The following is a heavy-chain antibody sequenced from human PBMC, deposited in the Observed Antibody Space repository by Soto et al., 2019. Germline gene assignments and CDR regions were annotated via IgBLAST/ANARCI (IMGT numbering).Heavy chain of an antibody. CDR2: IIPIFGTA. Sequence: QVQLVQSGAEVKKPGSSVKVSCKASGGTFSSYAISWVRQAPGQGLEWMGGIIPIFGTANYAQKFQGRVTMTADESTSTAYMELSSLRSEDTAMYYCARVSSRPQGSYYYYGRDVWGQGTTVTVSS. V-gene: IGHV1-69*12. CDR3: ARVSSRPQGSYYYYGRDV. CDR1: GGTFSSYA. J-gene: IGHJ6*02. D-gene: IGHD6-6*01.